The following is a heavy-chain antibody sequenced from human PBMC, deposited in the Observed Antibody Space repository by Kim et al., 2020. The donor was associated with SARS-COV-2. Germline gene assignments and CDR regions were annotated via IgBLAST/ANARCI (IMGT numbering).Heavy chain of an antibody. CDR3: ARHHLYCTNGVCYTSGDAFDI. CDR1: GGSISSSSYY. Sequence: SETLSLTCTVSGGSISSSSYYWGWIRQPPGKGLEWIGSIYYSGSTYYNPSLKSRVTISVDTSKNQFSLKLSSVTAADTAVYYCARHHLYCTNGVCYTSGDAFDIWGQGTMVTVSS. D-gene: IGHD2-8*01. V-gene: IGHV4-39*01. J-gene: IGHJ3*02. CDR2: IYYSGST.